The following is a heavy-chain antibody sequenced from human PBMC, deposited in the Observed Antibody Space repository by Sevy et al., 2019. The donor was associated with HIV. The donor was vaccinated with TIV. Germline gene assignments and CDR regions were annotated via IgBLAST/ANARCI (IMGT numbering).Heavy chain of an antibody. Sequence: GGSLRLSCAASGFTFSNYGMHWVRQAPGKGLEWVAVIWNEGSNKYYADFVKGRLTISRDNSKNTLYLQMNSLRVEDTAVYFCARGGDFNDRSAKRDFDYWGQGTLVTVSS. J-gene: IGHJ4*02. CDR1: GFTFSNYG. CDR3: ARGGDFNDRSAKRDFDY. V-gene: IGHV3-33*01. D-gene: IGHD3-22*01. CDR2: IWNEGSNK.